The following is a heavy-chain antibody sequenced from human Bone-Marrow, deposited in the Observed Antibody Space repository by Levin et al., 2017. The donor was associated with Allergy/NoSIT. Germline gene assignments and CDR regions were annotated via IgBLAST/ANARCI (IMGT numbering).Heavy chain of an antibody. V-gene: IGHV3-74*01. Sequence: PSETLSLTCAASGFSFSSYAMYWVRQAPGKGLLWVSRISDDVKTTTYADSVKGRFTISRDNAKNTVHLQMSSLRPEDTAVYFCARGNPGGCFDPWGQGTLVTVSS. CDR3: ARGNPGGCFDP. CDR2: ISDDVKTT. CDR1: GFSFSSYA. D-gene: IGHD3-16*01. J-gene: IGHJ5*02.